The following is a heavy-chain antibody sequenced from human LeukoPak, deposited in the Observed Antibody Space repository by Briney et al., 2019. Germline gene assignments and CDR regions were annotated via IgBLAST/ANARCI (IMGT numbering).Heavy chain of an antibody. CDR3: AKDKIPYFSRSVDYFDY. J-gene: IGHJ4*02. V-gene: IGHV3-43*02. D-gene: IGHD2/OR15-2a*01. CDR1: GFTFDDYA. CDR2: ISGDGGST. Sequence: GGSLRLSCAASGFTFDDYAMHWVRQAPGKGLEWVSLISGDGGSTYYADSVKGRFTISRENSKNSLYLQMNSLRTEDTALYYCAKDKIPYFSRSVDYFDYWGQGTLVTVSS.